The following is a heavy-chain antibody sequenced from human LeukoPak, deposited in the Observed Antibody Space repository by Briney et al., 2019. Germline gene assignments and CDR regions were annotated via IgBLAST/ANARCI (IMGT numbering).Heavy chain of an antibody. V-gene: IGHV3-72*01. Sequence: GGPLILSCAAGGFTFSDHYMGWGRQAPGKGLEWGGRIRNKANSYTTEYAASVKSRFTISRDDSKNSLYLQMNSLKCEDTPVYYSAREWDSGSYYLGYFDYWGQGTLVTVSS. J-gene: IGHJ4*02. CDR1: GFTFSDHY. D-gene: IGHD1-26*01. CDR3: AREWDSGSYYLGYFDY. CDR2: IRNKANSYTT.